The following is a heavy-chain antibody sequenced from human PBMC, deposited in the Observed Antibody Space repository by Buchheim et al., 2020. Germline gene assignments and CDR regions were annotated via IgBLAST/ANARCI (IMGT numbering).Heavy chain of an antibody. V-gene: IGHV3-73*01. CDR2: IRSKANSYAT. Sequence: EVQLVESGGGLVQPGGSLKLSCAASGFTFSGSAMHWVRQASGKGLEWVGRIRSKANSYATAYAASVKGRFTISRDDSKNTAYLQMNSLKTEDTAVYYCISGEDYGEHGLPGDESIPDYWGQGTL. J-gene: IGHJ4*02. CDR3: ISGEDYGEHGLPGDESIPDY. D-gene: IGHD4-17*01. CDR1: GFTFSGSA.